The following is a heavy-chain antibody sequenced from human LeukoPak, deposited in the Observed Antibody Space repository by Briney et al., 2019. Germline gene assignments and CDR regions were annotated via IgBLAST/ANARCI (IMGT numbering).Heavy chain of an antibody. CDR2: IIPILGIA. V-gene: IGHV1-69*04. CDR3: ASVLSGIALAGSFDP. J-gene: IGHJ5*02. Sequence: SVTVSCEASGGTFSSYAISWVRQAPGQGLEWMGRIIPILGIANYAQKFQGRVTTTADKSTSTAYMELSSLRSEDTAVYYCASVLSGIALAGSFDPWGKGITVTVSS. D-gene: IGHD6-19*01. CDR1: GGTFSSYA.